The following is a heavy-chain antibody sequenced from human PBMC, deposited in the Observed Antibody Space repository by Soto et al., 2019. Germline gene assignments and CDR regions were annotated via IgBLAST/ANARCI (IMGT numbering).Heavy chain of an antibody. CDR3: ARGLGLGDC. CDR2: FNRNGGST. D-gene: IGHD3-9*01. Sequence: QVQLVQSGAEVKKPGASVKVSCKASGYTFSSYYIHWVRQAAGQGLEWIGIFNRNGGSTNYAQNFKSILTVTRDTSTATVYMDLSALTSDDTAMYYCARGLGLGDCWGQGTLVTVSS. V-gene: IGHV1-46*01. J-gene: IGHJ4*02. CDR1: GYTFSSYY.